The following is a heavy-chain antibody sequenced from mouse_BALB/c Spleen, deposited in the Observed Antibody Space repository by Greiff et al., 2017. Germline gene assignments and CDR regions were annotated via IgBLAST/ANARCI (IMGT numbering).Heavy chain of an antibody. CDR2: IWAGGST. V-gene: IGHV2-9*02. D-gene: IGHD2-2*01. CDR1: GFSLTSYG. J-gene: IGHJ4*01. CDR3: AKDNYGYDPYAMDY. Sequence: QVQLKESGPGLVAPSQSLSITCTVSGFSLTSYGVHWVRQPPGKGLEWLGVIWAGGSTNYNSALMSRLSISKDNSKSQVFLKMNSLQTDDTAMYYGAKDNYGYDPYAMDYWGQGTSVTVSS.